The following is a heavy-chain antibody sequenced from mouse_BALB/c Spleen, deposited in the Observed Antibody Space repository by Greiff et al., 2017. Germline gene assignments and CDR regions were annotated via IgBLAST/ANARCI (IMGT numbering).Heavy chain of an antibody. CDR1: GYSITSGYY. CDR3: ARERAFYYAMDY. CDR2: ISYDGSN. V-gene: IGHV3-6*02. Sequence: EVKLQESGPGLVKPSQSLSLTCSVTGYSITSGYYWNWIRQFPGNKLEWMGYISYDGSNNYNPSLKNRISITRDTSKNQFFLKLNSVTTEDTATYYCARERAFYYAMDYWGQGTSVTVSS. D-gene: IGHD3-3*01. J-gene: IGHJ4*01.